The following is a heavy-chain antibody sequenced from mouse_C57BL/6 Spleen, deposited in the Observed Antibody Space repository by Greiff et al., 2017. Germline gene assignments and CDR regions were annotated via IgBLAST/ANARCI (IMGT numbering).Heavy chain of an antibody. V-gene: IGHV7-3*01. CDR2: IRNKANGYTT. Sequence: DVMLVESGGGLVQPGGSLSLSCAASGFTFTDYYMSWVRQPPGKALEWLGFIRNKANGYTTEYSASVKGRFTISRDNSQSILYLQMNALRAEDSATYYCARSSGGSSPWFADWGKGTLVTVSA. D-gene: IGHD1-1*01. CDR1: GFTFTDYY. CDR3: ARSSGGSSPWFAD. J-gene: IGHJ3*01.